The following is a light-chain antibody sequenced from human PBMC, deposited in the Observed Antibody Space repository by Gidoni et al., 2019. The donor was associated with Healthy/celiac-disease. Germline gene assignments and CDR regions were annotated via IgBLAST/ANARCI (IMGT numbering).Light chain of an antibody. J-gene: IGKJ1*01. V-gene: IGKV1-39*01. CDR2: AAS. CDR3: QQSYSTSWT. CDR1: QSISSY. Sequence: DIQMTQSPSSLSASVGDRVTSTCRASQSISSYLDWYQQKPGKAPKLLIYAASSLQSGVPSRFSGSGSGTDFTLTISSLQPEDFATYYCQQSYSTSWTFXXXTKVEIK.